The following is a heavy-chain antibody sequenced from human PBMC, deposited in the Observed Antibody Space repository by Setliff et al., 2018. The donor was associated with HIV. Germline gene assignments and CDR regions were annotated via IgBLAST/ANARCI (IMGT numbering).Heavy chain of an antibody. CDR1: GYTFTSYD. D-gene: IGHD5-12*01. CDR2: MNPNSGNT. J-gene: IGHJ6*02. CDR3: ARGSLATIKYYYYGMDV. V-gene: IGHV1-8*03. Sequence: ASVKVSCKASGYTFTSYDINWVRQATGQGLEWMGWMNPNSGNTGYAQKVQGRVTITRNTSISTAYMELSSLRSEDTAVYYCARGSLATIKYYYYGMDVWGQGTTVTVSS.